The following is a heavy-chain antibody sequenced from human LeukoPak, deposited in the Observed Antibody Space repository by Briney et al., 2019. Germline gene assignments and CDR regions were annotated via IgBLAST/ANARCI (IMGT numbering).Heavy chain of an antibody. J-gene: IGHJ4*02. CDR2: ISSSSSYI. Sequence: GGSLRLSCAASGFTFSSYSMNWVRQAPGKGLEWVSSISSSSSYIYYADSVKGRFTISRDNAKNSLYLQMNSLRAEDTAVYYCASGGNTFRIYYFDYWGQGTLVTVSS. CDR3: ASGGNTFRIYYFDY. D-gene: IGHD1-7*01. V-gene: IGHV3-21*01. CDR1: GFTFSSYS.